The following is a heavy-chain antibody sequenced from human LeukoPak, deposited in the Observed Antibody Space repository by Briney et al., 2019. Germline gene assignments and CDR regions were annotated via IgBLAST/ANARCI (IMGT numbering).Heavy chain of an antibody. D-gene: IGHD3-10*01. CDR3: ARDNDFGVDY. Sequence: PGGSLRLSCAASGFTFSSYWMHWVRQAPGKGLGWVSRINSDGSSTSYADSVKGRFTISRDNAKNTLYLQMNSLRAEDTAVYYCARDNDFGVDYWGQGTLVTVSS. CDR2: INSDGSST. CDR1: GFTFSSYW. V-gene: IGHV3-74*01. J-gene: IGHJ4*02.